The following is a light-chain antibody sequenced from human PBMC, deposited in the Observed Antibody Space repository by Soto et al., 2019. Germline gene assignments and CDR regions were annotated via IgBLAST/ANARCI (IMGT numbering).Light chain of an antibody. CDR3: QQGNSFPFT. J-gene: IGKJ3*01. CDR1: QGISNW. Sequence: DIPMTQAPSSVSASVGDRVSITCRASQGISNWLAWYQQKPGRAPKLLIYAASSLQSGVSSRFSGSGSGTDFTLTISSLQPEDFATYYCQQGNSFPFTFGPGTKVDIK. CDR2: AAS. V-gene: IGKV1D-12*01.